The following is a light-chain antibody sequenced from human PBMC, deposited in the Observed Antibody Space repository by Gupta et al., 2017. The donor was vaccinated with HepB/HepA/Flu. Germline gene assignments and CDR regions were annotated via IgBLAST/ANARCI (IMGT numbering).Light chain of an antibody. J-gene: IGKJ5*01. CDR1: QSVSSSF. CDR2: GAS. CDR3: QQYGSSPRIT. V-gene: IGKV3-20*01. Sequence: ETVLTQSPGTLSLSPGERATLSCRASQSVSSSFLAWYQQKPGQAPRLLIHGASTRATGIPDRFSGSWSGTDFTLTISRLEPEDFAVYYCQQYGSSPRITFGQGTRLEIK.